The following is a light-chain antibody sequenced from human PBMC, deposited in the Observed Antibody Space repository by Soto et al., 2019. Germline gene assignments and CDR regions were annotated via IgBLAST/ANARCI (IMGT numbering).Light chain of an antibody. CDR1: NSDIGGYNY. J-gene: IGLJ3*02. Sequence: QSALTQPASVSGSPGQSITISCTGTNSDIGGYNYVSWYRHHPGEAPKLMIYGVTNRPSGVSTRFSGSKSGNTASLTISGLQAEDEADYYCCSYVDTDTWVFGGGTKVTVL. CDR2: GVT. V-gene: IGLV2-14*01. CDR3: CSYVDTDTWV.